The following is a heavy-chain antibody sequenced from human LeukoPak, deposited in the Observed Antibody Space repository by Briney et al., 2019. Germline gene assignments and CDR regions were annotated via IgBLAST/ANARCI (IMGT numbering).Heavy chain of an antibody. J-gene: IGHJ6*03. CDR3: ARDPYSGNYGNYYYYYMDV. D-gene: IGHD1-26*01. V-gene: IGHV3-21*01. CDR2: ISTTNSYI. Sequence: PGGSLRLSCAASGFTFSSYPLNWVRQAPGKGLEWVSSISTTNSYIYYADSVRGRFTISRDNAKNSLYLQMDSLGPEDTAVYYCARDPYSGNYGNYYYYYMDVWGKGTTVTISS. CDR1: GFTFSSYP.